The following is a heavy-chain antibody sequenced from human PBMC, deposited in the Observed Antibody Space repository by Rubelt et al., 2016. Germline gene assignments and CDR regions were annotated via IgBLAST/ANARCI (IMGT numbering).Heavy chain of an antibody. J-gene: IGHJ5*02. V-gene: IGHV3-23*01. Sequence: ELVSGISGAGRNTYYVDSVKGRVTISRDNSKNTVYLQMNSLRAEDTAVYYCAKPPPRSIAATGLNWFDPWGQGTLVTVSS. CDR3: AKPPPRSIAATGLNWFDP. D-gene: IGHD6-13*01. CDR2: ISGAGRNT.